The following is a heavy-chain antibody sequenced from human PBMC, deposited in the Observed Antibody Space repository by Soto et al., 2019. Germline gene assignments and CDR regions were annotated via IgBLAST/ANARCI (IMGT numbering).Heavy chain of an antibody. Sequence: EVQLVESGENLVQPGGSLRLSCAASGFTFSNYWIHWVRQAPGKGLVWVSRIKGDEITTNYADSVKGRFTISRDNAKNTVFLLMHSLRAEDTALYYCARGLYGAYGQDFWGQGILVTVSS. CDR3: ARGLYGAYGQDF. D-gene: IGHD4-17*01. V-gene: IGHV3-74*01. J-gene: IGHJ4*02. CDR1: GFTFSNYW. CDR2: IKGDEITT.